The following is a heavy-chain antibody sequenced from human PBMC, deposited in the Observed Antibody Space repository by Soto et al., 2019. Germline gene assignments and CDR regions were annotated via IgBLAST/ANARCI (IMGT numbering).Heavy chain of an antibody. J-gene: IGHJ5*02. CDR1: GFTFSNYA. Sequence: GGSLRLSCAASGFTFSNYAMSWVRQAPGKGLEWVSVIGGTGGDTHYADSAKGRFTISTDNSRNTLYLQMNSLRVEDTAVYYCAKDGIQLNGEYDWFDPWGQGTLVTVSS. D-gene: IGHD4-17*01. V-gene: IGHV3-23*01. CDR2: IGGTGGDT. CDR3: AKDGIQLNGEYDWFDP.